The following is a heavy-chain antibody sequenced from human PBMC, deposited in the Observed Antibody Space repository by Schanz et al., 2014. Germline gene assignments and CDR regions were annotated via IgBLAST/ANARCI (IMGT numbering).Heavy chain of an antibody. V-gene: IGHV3-23*04. Sequence: EVQLVESGGGLVQPGGSLRLSCETSGFTFSNHAMSWVRQAPGKGLEWVSAISGRGGRTYYADSVKGRFAISRDNSKTTLSLPMNSLSAEATDVYSCANDCPSDYGDHCFDFWGQGTLVTVSS. CDR2: ISGRGGRT. CDR1: GFTFSNHA. J-gene: IGHJ4*02. CDR3: ANDCPSDYGDHCFDF. D-gene: IGHD4-17*01.